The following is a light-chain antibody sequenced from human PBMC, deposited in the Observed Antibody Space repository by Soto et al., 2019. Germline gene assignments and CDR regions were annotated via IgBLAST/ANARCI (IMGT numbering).Light chain of an antibody. CDR1: RSDIGSYNY. Sequence: QSVLTQPASVSGSPGQSITISCSGTRSDIGSYNYVAWYQQFPGKTPKILIYGVSNRPSGVSSSFSGSKSGNTASLTISGLQAEDEADYYCISYTGSSTSYVFGSGTKV. CDR3: ISYTGSSTSYV. J-gene: IGLJ1*01. V-gene: IGLV2-14*01. CDR2: GVS.